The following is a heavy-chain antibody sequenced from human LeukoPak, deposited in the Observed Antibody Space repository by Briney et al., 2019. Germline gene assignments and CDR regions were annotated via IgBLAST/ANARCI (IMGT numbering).Heavy chain of an antibody. J-gene: IGHJ4*02. CDR1: GFTFSSYS. Sequence: SGGSLRLSCAASGFTFSSYSMNWVRQAPGKGLEWVSSISSSSSYIYYADSVKGRFTISRDNAKNSLYLQMNSLRAEDTAVYYCASLPRKYYYDSTSPDYWGQGALVTVSS. CDR3: ASLPRKYYYDSTSPDY. CDR2: ISSSSSYI. V-gene: IGHV3-21*01. D-gene: IGHD3-22*01.